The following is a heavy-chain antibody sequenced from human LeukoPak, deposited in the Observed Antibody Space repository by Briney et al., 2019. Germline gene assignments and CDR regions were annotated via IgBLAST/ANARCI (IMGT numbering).Heavy chain of an antibody. V-gene: IGHV3-30-3*01. CDR1: GFTFSSYA. Sequence: PGRSLRLSCAGSGFTFSSYAMHWVRQAPGKGLEWVAVISYDGTNKYYADSVKGRFTISRDNAKNSLYLQMNSLRAEDTAVYYCAKSYDIRPPFDYWGQGTLVTVSS. D-gene: IGHD5-18*01. CDR3: AKSYDIRPPFDY. CDR2: ISYDGTNK. J-gene: IGHJ4*02.